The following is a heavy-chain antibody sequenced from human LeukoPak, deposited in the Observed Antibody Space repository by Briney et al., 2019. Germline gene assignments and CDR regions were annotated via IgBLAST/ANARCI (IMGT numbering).Heavy chain of an antibody. CDR2: ISSSGSTI. CDR1: GFTFSGYY. J-gene: IGHJ4*02. Sequence: GGSLRLSCAASGFTFSGYYLSWIRQAPGKGLEWVSYISSSGSTIFYGDSVKGRVTISRDNSRNSLYLQMNSLRAEDTAVYYCARGKLNFDYWGQGTLVTVSS. D-gene: IGHD1-7*01. V-gene: IGHV3-11*01. CDR3: ARGKLNFDY.